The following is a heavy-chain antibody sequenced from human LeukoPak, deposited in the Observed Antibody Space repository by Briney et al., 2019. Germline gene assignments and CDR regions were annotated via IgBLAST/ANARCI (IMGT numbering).Heavy chain of an antibody. CDR3: ARDLSPSNYYGSGSYPLD. Sequence: ASVKVSCKASGYTFTSYGISWVRQAPGQGLEWMGWISAYNGNTNYAQKLQGRVTMTTDTSTSTAYMELRSLRSDDTAVYYCARDLSPSNYYGSGSYPLDWGQGTLVTVSS. CDR1: GYTFTSYG. CDR2: ISAYNGNT. D-gene: IGHD3-10*01. J-gene: IGHJ4*02. V-gene: IGHV1-18*01.